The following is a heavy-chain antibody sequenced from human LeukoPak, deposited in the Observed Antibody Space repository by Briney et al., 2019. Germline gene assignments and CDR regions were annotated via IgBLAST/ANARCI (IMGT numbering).Heavy chain of an antibody. V-gene: IGHV3-74*03. CDR2: INGDGSST. J-gene: IGHJ4*02. Sequence: GGSLRLSCAASGFTFSSYWMHWVRQAPGKGLGWVSRINGDGSSTAYADSVKGRFTISRDNAKNTLYLQMTSLTAEDTAVYYCAKIFGYSSPSGDYWGQGTLVTVS. D-gene: IGHD6-6*01. CDR1: GFTFSSYW. CDR3: AKIFGYSSPSGDY.